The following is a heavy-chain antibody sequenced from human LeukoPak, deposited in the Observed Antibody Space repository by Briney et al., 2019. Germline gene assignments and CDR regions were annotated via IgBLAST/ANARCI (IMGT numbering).Heavy chain of an antibody. J-gene: IGHJ4*02. Sequence: GGSLRLSCTTSDFTFSTYAMSWVRQAPGKGLEWMGIIYPGDSDTRYSPSFQGQVTISADKSISTAHLQWSSLKASDTAMYYCARRGSSSWYDYWGQGTLVTVSS. D-gene: IGHD6-13*01. V-gene: IGHV5-51*01. CDR2: IYPGDSDT. CDR1: DFTFSTYA. CDR3: ARRGSSSWYDY.